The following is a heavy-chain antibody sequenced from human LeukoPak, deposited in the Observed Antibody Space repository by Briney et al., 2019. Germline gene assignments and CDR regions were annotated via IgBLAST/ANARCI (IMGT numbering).Heavy chain of an antibody. CDR2: INSDGTTT. CDR3: ARGKLGSFDI. J-gene: IGHJ3*02. V-gene: IGHV3-74*03. CDR1: GFTFSNYW. D-gene: IGHD3-10*01. Sequence: GGSLRLSCAASGFTFSNYWMYWVRQAPGKGLVWVSRINSDGTTTTYADSLKGRSTSSRDNAKNTLYLQMNSLRVEDTAVYYCARGKLGSFDIWGQGTLVTVSS.